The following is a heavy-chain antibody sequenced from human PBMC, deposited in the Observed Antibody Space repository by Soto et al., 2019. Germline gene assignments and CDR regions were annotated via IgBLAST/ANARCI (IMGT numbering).Heavy chain of an antibody. CDR1: GFTFSSYS. CDR2: ISSSSSYI. J-gene: IGHJ6*02. D-gene: IGHD3-10*01. Sequence: LRLSCAASGFTFSSYSTNWVRQAPGKGLEWVSSISSSSSYIYYADSVKGRFTISRDNAKNSLYLQMNSLRAEDTAVYYCARGLWFGELSDYYYYGMDVWGQGTTVTVSS. V-gene: IGHV3-21*01. CDR3: ARGLWFGELSDYYYYGMDV.